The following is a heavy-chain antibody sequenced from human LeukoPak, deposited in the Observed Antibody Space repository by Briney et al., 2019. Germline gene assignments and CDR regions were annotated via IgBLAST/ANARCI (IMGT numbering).Heavy chain of an antibody. CDR2: ISAYNGNT. D-gene: IGHD3-10*01. V-gene: IGHV1-18*01. J-gene: IGHJ4*02. CDR3: ARGITMVRGDPPLFDY. Sequence: ASVKVSCKASGYTFTSYGIGWVRQAPGQGLEWMGWISAYNGNTNYAQKLQGRVTMTTDTSTSTAYMELRSLRSDDTAVYYCARGITMVRGDPPLFDYWGQGTLVTVSS. CDR1: GYTFTSYG.